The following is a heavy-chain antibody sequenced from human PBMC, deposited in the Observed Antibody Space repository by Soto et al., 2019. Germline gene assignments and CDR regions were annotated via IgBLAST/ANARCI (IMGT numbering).Heavy chain of an antibody. D-gene: IGHD6-19*01. Sequence: EVQLVESGGGLVQPGRSLRLSCAASGFTFDDYAMHWVRQAPGKGLEWVSGISWNSGSIGYADSVKGRFTISRDNAKNSLYLQMNSLRAEDTALYYCAKDMSGQWLEYFDYWGQGTLVTVSS. V-gene: IGHV3-9*01. CDR2: ISWNSGSI. CDR3: AKDMSGQWLEYFDY. CDR1: GFTFDDYA. J-gene: IGHJ4*02.